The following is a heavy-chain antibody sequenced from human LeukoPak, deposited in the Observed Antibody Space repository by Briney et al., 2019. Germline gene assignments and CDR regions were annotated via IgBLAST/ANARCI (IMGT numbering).Heavy chain of an antibody. Sequence: PGGSLRLSCAASGFTFSSYAMSWVRQAPGKGLDCVSAISGRGDSTYYADSVKGRFTISRDNSKNTLYLQMNSLRVEDTAVYYCAKGDSSYYYYMDVWGKGTTVTVSS. CDR1: GFTFSSYA. CDR3: AKGDSSYYYYMDV. J-gene: IGHJ6*03. CDR2: ISGRGDST. V-gene: IGHV3-23*01. D-gene: IGHD3-22*01.